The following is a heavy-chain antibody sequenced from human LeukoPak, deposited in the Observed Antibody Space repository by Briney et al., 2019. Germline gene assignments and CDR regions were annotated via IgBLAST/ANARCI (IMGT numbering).Heavy chain of an antibody. Sequence: GGSLRLSCAASGFTFSSYGMHWVRQAPGEGLEWVALILYDGSNKYYADSVKGRFTISRDNSKNALYLQMNSLRAEDTAVYYCVKVGVAYCGGDCYSDFWGQGTLVTVSS. CDR3: VKVGVAYCGGDCYSDF. J-gene: IGHJ4*02. CDR1: GFTFSSYG. CDR2: ILYDGSNK. V-gene: IGHV3-30*18. D-gene: IGHD2-21*02.